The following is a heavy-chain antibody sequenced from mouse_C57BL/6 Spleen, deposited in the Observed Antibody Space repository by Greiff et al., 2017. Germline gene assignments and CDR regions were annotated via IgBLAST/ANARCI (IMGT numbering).Heavy chain of an antibody. CDR1: GFSFNTYA. CDR3: VRHTLFTTVVDYFDV. CDR2: IRSKSNNYAT. V-gene: IGHV10-1*01. J-gene: IGHJ1*03. D-gene: IGHD1-1*01. Sequence: EVMLVESGGGLVQPKGSLKLSCAASGFSFNTYAMNWVRQAPGKGLEWVARIRSKSNNYATYYADSVKDRFTISRDDSESMLYLQMNNLKTEDTAMYYCVRHTLFTTVVDYFDVWGTGTTVTVSS.